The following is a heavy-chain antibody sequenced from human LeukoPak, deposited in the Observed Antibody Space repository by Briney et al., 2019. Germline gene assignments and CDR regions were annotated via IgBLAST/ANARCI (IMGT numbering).Heavy chain of an antibody. CDR1: GFTFDDYG. D-gene: IGHD6-25*01. Sequence: PGGSLRLSCAASGFTFDDYGMSWVRQAPGKGLEWVSGINWNGGSTGYADSVKGRFTISRDNAKNSLYLQMNSLRAEDTALYYLAGDPIAARGRAFDIRGQGTMVTVSS. CDR2: INWNGGST. V-gene: IGHV3-20*04. J-gene: IGHJ3*02. CDR3: AGDPIAARGRAFDI.